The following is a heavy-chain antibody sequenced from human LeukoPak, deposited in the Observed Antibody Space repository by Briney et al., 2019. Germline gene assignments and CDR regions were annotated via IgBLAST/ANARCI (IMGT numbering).Heavy chain of an antibody. CDR1: GFIFSDYY. Sequence: PEGSLRLSCPASGFIFSDYYMSWIRQAPGKGLEWVSYISSSSSYINYADSVKGRFTISRDNAKNSLYLQMNSLRAEDTAVYYCARVSYGDSGYFDYWGQGTLVTVSS. V-gene: IGHV3-11*06. CDR2: ISSSSSYI. CDR3: ARVSYGDSGYFDY. J-gene: IGHJ4*02. D-gene: IGHD4-17*01.